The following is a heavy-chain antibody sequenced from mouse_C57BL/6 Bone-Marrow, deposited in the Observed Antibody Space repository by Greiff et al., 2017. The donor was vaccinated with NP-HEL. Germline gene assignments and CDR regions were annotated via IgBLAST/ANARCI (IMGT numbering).Heavy chain of an antibody. D-gene: IGHD1-1*01. V-gene: IGHV1-81*01. CDR3: AREEIYYYGSSYFDY. Sequence: VKLQESGAELARPGASVKLSCKASGYTFTSYGISWVKQRTGQGLEWIGEIYPRSGNTYYNEKFKGKATLTADKSSSTAYMELRSLTSEDSAVYFCAREEIYYYGSSYFDYWGQGTTLTVSS. CDR1: GYTFTSYG. J-gene: IGHJ2*01. CDR2: IYPRSGNT.